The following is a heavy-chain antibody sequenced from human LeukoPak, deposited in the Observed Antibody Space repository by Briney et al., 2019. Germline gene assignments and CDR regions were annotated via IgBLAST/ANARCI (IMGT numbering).Heavy chain of an antibody. CDR2: VSYDGSNK. Sequence: GGSLRLSCAASGFTFSSYSMNWVRQAPGKGLEWVAVVSYDGSNKYYADSVKGRFTISRDNSKNTLYLQMNSLRAEDTAVYSCAGAIRGVTTDQDYWGQGTLVTVSS. D-gene: IGHD3-10*01. J-gene: IGHJ4*02. CDR3: AGAIRGVTTDQDY. V-gene: IGHV3-30*03. CDR1: GFTFSSYS.